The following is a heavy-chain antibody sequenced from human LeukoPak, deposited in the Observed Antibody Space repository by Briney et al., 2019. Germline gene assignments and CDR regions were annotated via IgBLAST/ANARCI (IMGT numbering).Heavy chain of an antibody. CDR3: AREGAVAPGRWFDP. J-gene: IGHJ5*02. D-gene: IGHD6-19*01. Sequence: SETLSLTCTVSGGSISSSSYYWGWIRQPPGKGPEWIGSIYYSGSTYYNPSLKSRVTISVDTSKNQFSLKLSSVTAADTAVYYCAREGAVAPGRWFDPWGQGTLVTVSS. V-gene: IGHV4-39*07. CDR1: GGSISSSSYY. CDR2: IYYSGST.